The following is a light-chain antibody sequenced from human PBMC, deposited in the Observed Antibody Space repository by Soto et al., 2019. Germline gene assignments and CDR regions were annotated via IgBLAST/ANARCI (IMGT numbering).Light chain of an antibody. CDR1: QSLSYW. V-gene: IGKV1-5*03. Sequence: DIQMTQSPSTLSASVGDTVTITCRASQSLSYWLAWYQQKPGQAPKLLIHKASTLESGVPSRFSGSGSETEFTLTISSLQPDDFATFYCQQYDRFPYTFGQGTKLEIK. CDR2: KAS. CDR3: QQYDRFPYT. J-gene: IGKJ2*01.